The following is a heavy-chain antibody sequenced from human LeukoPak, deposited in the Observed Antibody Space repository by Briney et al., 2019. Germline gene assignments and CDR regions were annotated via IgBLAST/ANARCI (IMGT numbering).Heavy chain of an antibody. Sequence: GGSLRLSCVASGFSFGNYAMSWVRQAPGKGLQWVSQISGTGGATWYAGFARDRFTISRDNSKKTLYLQMSGLRVEDTAMYYCVNDPRDTYGTNWFVSWGQGALLIVSS. CDR2: ISGTGGAT. D-gene: IGHD2-21*01. CDR3: VNDPRDTYGTNWFVS. CDR1: GFSFGNYA. V-gene: IGHV3-23*01. J-gene: IGHJ5*01.